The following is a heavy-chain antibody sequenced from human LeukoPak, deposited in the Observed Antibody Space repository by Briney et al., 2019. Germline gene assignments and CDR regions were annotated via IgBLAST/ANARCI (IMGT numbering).Heavy chain of an antibody. CDR1: GFTFSSYG. CDR2: ISYDGSKK. CDR3: AKDSDVEQQLVLIFDY. Sequence: GRSLRLSCAASGFTFSSYGMHWVRQAPGKGLEWVAVISYDGSKKYYADPVKGRFTISRDNSKNTLYLQMNSLRAEDTAVYYCAKDSDVEQQLVLIFDYWGQGTLVTVSS. V-gene: IGHV3-30*18. D-gene: IGHD6-13*01. J-gene: IGHJ4*02.